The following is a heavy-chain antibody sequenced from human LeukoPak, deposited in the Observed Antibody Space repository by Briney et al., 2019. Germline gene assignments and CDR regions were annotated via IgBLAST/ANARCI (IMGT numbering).Heavy chain of an antibody. CDR3: ARLSRDGYNPTYFDY. CDR2: IYPGDSDT. Sequence: GESLKISCKGSGYSFPSYWIGWVRQMPGKGLEWMGIIYPGDSDTRYSPSFQGQVTISADKSISTAYPQWSSLKASDTAIYYCARLSRDGYNPTYFDYWGQGTLVTVSS. D-gene: IGHD5-24*01. V-gene: IGHV5-51*01. J-gene: IGHJ4*02. CDR1: GYSFPSYW.